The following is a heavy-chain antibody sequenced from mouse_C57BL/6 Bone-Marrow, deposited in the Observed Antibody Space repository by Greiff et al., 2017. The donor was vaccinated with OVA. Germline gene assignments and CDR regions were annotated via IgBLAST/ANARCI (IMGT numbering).Heavy chain of an antibody. V-gene: IGHV5-9*01. CDR1: GFTFSSYT. CDR2: ISGGGGNT. Sequence: EVKVVESGGGLVKPGGSLKLSCAASGFTFSSYTMSWVRQTPEKRLEWVATISGGGGNTYYPDSVKGRFTISRDNAKNTLYLQMSSLRSEDTALYYCARLSFYWFAYWGQGTLVTVSA. CDR3: ARLSFYWFAY. J-gene: IGHJ3*01.